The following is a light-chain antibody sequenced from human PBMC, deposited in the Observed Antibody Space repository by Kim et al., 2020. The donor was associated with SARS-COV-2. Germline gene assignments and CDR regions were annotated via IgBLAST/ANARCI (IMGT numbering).Light chain of an antibody. J-gene: IGLJ2*01. CDR3: QSYDSGLRAWV. V-gene: IGLV1-40*01. CDR1: RANIEAGFY. Sequence: QRRIISATGRRANIEAGFYVNWYQPFPGPAPKLLMYSNDNRPSGVPDRFSGSKSGTSASLAISGLQAEDEAYYYCQSYDSGLRAWVFGGGTQLTVL. CDR2: SND.